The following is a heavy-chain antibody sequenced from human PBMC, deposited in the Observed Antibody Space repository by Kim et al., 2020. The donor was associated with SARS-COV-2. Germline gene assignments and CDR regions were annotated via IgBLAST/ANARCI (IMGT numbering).Heavy chain of an antibody. D-gene: IGHD6-19*01. Sequence: GGSRLSCAASGFTFSSYAMSWVRQAPGKGLEWVSTISGRDDSTYYADSVKGRFTISRDNSKNTLYLQMNSLRAEDTAVYYCAKRRDSSGWYPGGSDYWGQGTLVTVSS. CDR2: ISGRDDST. CDR1: GFTFSSYA. V-gene: IGHV3-23*01. J-gene: IGHJ4*02. CDR3: AKRRDSSGWYPGGSDY.